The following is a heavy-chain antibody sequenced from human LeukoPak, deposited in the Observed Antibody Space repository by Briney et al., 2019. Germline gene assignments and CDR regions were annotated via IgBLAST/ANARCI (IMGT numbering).Heavy chain of an antibody. CDR2: ISSSGSTI. Sequence: GGSLRLSSAASGFTFSSYEMNWVRQAPGKGLEGVSYISSSGSTIYYADSVKGRFTISRDNAKNSLYLQMNSLRADDTAVYYCARGSGWYGGFDYWGQGTLVTVSS. D-gene: IGHD6-19*01. CDR3: ARGSGWYGGFDY. V-gene: IGHV3-48*03. J-gene: IGHJ4*02. CDR1: GFTFSSYE.